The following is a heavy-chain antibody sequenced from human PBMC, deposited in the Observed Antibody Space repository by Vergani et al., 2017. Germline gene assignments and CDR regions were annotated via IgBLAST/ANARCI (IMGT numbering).Heavy chain of an antibody. D-gene: IGHD2-21*01. CDR2: IYPNGNG. J-gene: IGHJ5*02. V-gene: IGHV4-4*07. Sequence: QVHLQESGPGVVKPSDTLSLTCTVSGGSMSDFNWTWIRQPAGRGLEWIGRIYPNGNGNYNESLRSRLTMSIDTSRSQFSLSLSSVTAADTAVYYCARGNCGVNRPKYNWLAPWGRGILVTVSS. CDR3: ARGNCGVNRPKYNWLAP. CDR1: GGSMSDFN.